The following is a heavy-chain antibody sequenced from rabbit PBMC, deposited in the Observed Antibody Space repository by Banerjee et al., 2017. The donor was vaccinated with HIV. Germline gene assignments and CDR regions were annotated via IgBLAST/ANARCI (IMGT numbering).Heavy chain of an antibody. J-gene: IGHJ4*01. Sequence: QDHLVESGGGLVQPGGSLKLSCKASAFDFSSGGVSWVRQAPGKGLEWIGYIDPVFGTTYYASWVNGRFTISSHNGQNTLYLQLNSLTVADTATYFCARDGNDLSVYFNLWGPGTLVSVS. D-gene: IGHD1-1*01. CDR3: ARDGNDLSVYFNL. CDR2: IDPVFGTT. V-gene: IGHV1S47*01. CDR1: AFDFSSGG.